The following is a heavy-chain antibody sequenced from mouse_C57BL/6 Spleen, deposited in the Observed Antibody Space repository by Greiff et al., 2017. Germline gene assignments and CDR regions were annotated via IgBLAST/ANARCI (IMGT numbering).Heavy chain of an antibody. CDR1: GFNIEDDY. Sequence: VQLQQSGAELVRPGASVKLSCTASGFNIEDDYMHWVKQRPEQGLEWIGWIDPENGDTEYASKFQGKATITADTSSNTAYLQLSSLTSEDTAVYYCTYGSSYYWYFDVWGTGTTVTVSS. CDR2: IDPENGDT. V-gene: IGHV14-4*01. D-gene: IGHD1-1*01. J-gene: IGHJ1*03. CDR3: TYGSSYYWYFDV.